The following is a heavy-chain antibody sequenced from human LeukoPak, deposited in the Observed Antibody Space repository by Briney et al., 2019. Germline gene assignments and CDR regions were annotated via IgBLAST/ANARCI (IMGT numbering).Heavy chain of an antibody. V-gene: IGHV3-7*01. Sequence: PGGSLRLSCAASGFRISRYWMSWVRQAPGKGLEWAASTPEDESARFYVDSVQGRFTVSRDNAKNSLHLQMNSLRVEDTAVYFCACLDTRAARPGEASNYWGQGTLVTVSS. J-gene: IGHJ4*02. CDR2: TPEDESAR. D-gene: IGHD6-6*01. CDR3: ACLDTRAARPGEASNY. CDR1: GFRISRYW.